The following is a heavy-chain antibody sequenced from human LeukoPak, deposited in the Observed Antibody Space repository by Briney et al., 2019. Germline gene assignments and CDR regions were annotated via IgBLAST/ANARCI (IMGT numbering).Heavy chain of an antibody. Sequence: ASVKVSCKASGYTFTGYYMNWVRQAPGQGLEWMGWINPNSGGTNYAQKFQGRVTMTRDTSISTAYMELSRLRSDDTAVYYCARAPLRFLEWSQTWYFDLWGRGTLVTVSS. CDR1: GYTFTGYY. J-gene: IGHJ2*01. V-gene: IGHV1-2*02. D-gene: IGHD3-3*01. CDR2: INPNSGGT. CDR3: ARAPLRFLEWSQTWYFDL.